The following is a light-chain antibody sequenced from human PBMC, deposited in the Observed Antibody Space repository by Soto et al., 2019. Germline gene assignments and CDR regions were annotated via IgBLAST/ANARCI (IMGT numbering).Light chain of an antibody. CDR1: QSVSSSY. CDR2: GAS. Sequence: EIVLTQSPGTLSLSPGERVTLSCRASQSVSSSYLAWYQQKPGQAPRLLIYGASSRATGIPDRFSGSGSGTDFTITISRLEPDDFAVYYCQQYGSSPPITFVQGTRLEIK. J-gene: IGKJ5*01. CDR3: QQYGSSPPIT. V-gene: IGKV3-20*01.